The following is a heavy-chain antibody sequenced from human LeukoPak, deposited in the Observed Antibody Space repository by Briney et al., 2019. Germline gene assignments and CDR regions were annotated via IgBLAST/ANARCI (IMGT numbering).Heavy chain of an antibody. V-gene: IGHV4-39*07. CDR2: IYYSGSA. J-gene: IGHJ4*02. CDR3: ARAYTYYYVWTGYYHLDYFDY. CDR1: GGSLSSSSYY. D-gene: IGHD3-3*01. Sequence: SETLSLTCTVSGGSLSSSSYYWGWIRHPPGKGLEWIGGIYYSGSAYYSPSLKSRVTISVDTSKNQSSLKLSSVTAADTAVYYCARAYTYYYVWTGYYHLDYFDYWGQGTLVTVSS.